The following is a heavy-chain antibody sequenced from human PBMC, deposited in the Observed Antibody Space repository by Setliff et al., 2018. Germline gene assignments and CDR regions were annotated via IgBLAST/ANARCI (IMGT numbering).Heavy chain of an antibody. CDR1: GFTFGIYW. V-gene: IGHV3-7*04. J-gene: IGHJ3*02. CDR3: GRAGKPYAIDI. CDR2: IKGDGSEK. Sequence: PGESLKISCSVSGFTFGIYWMSWVRQAPGKGLEWAANIKGDGSEKYYVDSVKGRFAVSRDNAKNSLFLQMDSLTVEDTAVYYCGRAGKPYAIDIWGQGTMVTVSS.